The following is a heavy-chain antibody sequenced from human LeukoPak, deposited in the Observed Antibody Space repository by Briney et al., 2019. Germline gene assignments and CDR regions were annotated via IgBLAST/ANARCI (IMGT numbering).Heavy chain of an antibody. CDR3: ARERIVLRFLEWLPYPYYFDY. Sequence: SETPSLTCAVYGGSFSGYYWSWIRQPPGKGLEWIGEINHSGSTNYNPSLKSRVTISVDTSKNQFSLKLSSVTAADTAVYYCARERIVLRFLEWLPYPYYFDYWGQGTLVTVS. D-gene: IGHD3-3*01. V-gene: IGHV4-34*01. CDR1: GGSFSGYY. CDR2: INHSGST. J-gene: IGHJ4*02.